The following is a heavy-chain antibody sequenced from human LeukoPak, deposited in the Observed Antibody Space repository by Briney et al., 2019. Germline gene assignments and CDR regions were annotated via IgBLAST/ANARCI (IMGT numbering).Heavy chain of an antibody. J-gene: IGHJ5*02. CDR2: IKQDGSEK. CDR1: GFTFSYYW. CDR3: AKGGYSSSFDP. D-gene: IGHD6-13*01. Sequence: GGSLRLSCAASGFTFSYYWMSWVRQAPGKGLEWVANIKQDGSEKFYVDSVKGRFTISRDNAKNSLYLQMNSLRAEDTAVYYCAKGGYSSSFDPWGHGTLVTVSS. V-gene: IGHV3-7*01.